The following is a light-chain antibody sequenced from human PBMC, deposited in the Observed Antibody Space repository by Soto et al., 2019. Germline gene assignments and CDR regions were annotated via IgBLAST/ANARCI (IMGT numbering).Light chain of an antibody. CDR3: TSYTSSISYV. J-gene: IGLJ1*01. CDR1: SSDVGGYNY. CDR2: DVS. Sequence: QSVLSQPASVSGSLGQSITIACTGTSSDVGGYNYVSWYQQHPGKAPKLMLYDVSNRPSGVSNRFSGSKSGNTASLTISGLRAEDEADYYCTSYTSSISYVFGAGTKVTVL. V-gene: IGLV2-14*01.